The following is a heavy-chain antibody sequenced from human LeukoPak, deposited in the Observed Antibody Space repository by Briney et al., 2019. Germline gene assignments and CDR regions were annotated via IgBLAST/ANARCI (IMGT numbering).Heavy chain of an antibody. V-gene: IGHV3-9*01. CDR1: GFTFDDYA. CDR2: ISSNSENI. D-gene: IGHD5-24*01. J-gene: IGHJ6*03. CDR3: ARCSNNYYYYMDV. Sequence: GGSLRLSCAASGFTFDDYAMHWVRHAPGKGLEWVSGISSNSENIVYADSVKGRFTISRDNAKNSLYLQMNSLRAEDTAVYYCARCSNNYYYYMDVWGKGTTVTVSS.